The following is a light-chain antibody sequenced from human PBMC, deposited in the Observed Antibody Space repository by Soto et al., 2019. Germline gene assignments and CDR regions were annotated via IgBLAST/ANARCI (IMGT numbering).Light chain of an antibody. V-gene: IGKV3-15*01. CDR1: QSVSSK. J-gene: IGKJ5*01. CDR2: DTS. CDR3: QQYHNWPPIT. Sequence: EMGMTQSPATLSVSPGERATLSCRASQSVSSKLAWYQQKPGQAPRLLIYDTSTRATGIPARFSGSGSGTEFTLTISSLQSEDFAVYYCQQYHNWPPITFGQGTRLEIK.